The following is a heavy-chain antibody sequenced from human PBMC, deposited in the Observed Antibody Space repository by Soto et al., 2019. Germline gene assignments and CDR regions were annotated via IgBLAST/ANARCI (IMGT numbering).Heavy chain of an antibody. D-gene: IGHD2-8*01. J-gene: IGHJ6*02. V-gene: IGHV1-18*01. CDR2: ISGYNGDT. CDR1: GYTFSRYG. CDR3: AKNGQPPYYYYGMDV. Sequence: QGQLVQSGPEVKKPGASVKVSCKASGYTFSRYGISWVRQAPGQGLEWMGWISGYNGDTIYAQKVQGRVTMTIDTSTYTAYMELRSLTSDDTAIYYCAKNGQPPYYYYGMDVWGQATTVTVSS.